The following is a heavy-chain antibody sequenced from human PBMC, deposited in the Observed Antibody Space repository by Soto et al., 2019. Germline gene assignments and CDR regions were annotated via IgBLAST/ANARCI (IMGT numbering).Heavy chain of an antibody. J-gene: IGHJ2*01. CDR2: IIPIFGTV. CDR1: GGTFSNYP. Sequence: QVQLVQSGAEVKKPGSSVKVSCKASGGTFSNYPISWVRQAPGQGLEWMGGIIPIFGTVNYAQKFQGRVTITADESTSTADIELSSLRSEYTAVYYCARGNHRWLQLWYFDLWGRGTLVTVSS. D-gene: IGHD5-12*01. V-gene: IGHV1-69*12. CDR3: ARGNHRWLQLWYFDL.